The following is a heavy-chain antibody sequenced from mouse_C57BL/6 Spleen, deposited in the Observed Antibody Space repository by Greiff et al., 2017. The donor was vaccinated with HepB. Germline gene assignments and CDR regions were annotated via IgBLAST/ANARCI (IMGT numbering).Heavy chain of an antibody. V-gene: IGHV1-80*01. J-gene: IGHJ3*01. D-gene: IGHD1-1*01. CDR1: GYAFSSYW. CDR2: IYPGDGDT. Sequence: VKLMESGAELVKPGASVKISCKASGYAFSSYWMNWVKQRPGKGLEWIGQIYPGDGDTNYNGKFKGKATLTADKSSSTAYMQLSSLTSEASAVYFCARDYGSPNWGQGTLVTVSA. CDR3: ARDYGSPN.